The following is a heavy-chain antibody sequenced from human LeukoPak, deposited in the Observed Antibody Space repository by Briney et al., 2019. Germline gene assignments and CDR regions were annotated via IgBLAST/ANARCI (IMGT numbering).Heavy chain of an antibody. D-gene: IGHD6-6*01. CDR2: IKEDGSDK. Sequence: PGGYLRLSCAASGFTFSDYWMSWIRQAPGKGLEWVANIKEDGSDKYYVDSVKGRFTISRDNAKNSLYFQMNSLRAEDTAVYYCARDRLGFHYWGQGTLVTVSS. J-gene: IGHJ4*01. CDR3: ARDRLGFHY. CDR1: GFTFSDYW. V-gene: IGHV3-7*01.